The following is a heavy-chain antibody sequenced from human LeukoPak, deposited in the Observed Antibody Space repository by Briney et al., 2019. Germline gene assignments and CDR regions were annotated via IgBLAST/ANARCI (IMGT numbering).Heavy chain of an antibody. J-gene: IGHJ6*04. D-gene: IGHD6-13*01. CDR1: GYTFTSYG. V-gene: IGHV1-18*01. Sequence: GASVKVSCKASGYTFTSYGISWVRQAPGQGLEWMGWISAYNGNTNYAQKLQGRVTMTTDTSTSTAYMELRSLRSDDTAVYYCARDQRERQQLATLLVMYYHYYGMDVWGKGTTVTVSS. CDR3: ARDQRERQQLATLLVMYYHYYGMDV. CDR2: ISAYNGNT.